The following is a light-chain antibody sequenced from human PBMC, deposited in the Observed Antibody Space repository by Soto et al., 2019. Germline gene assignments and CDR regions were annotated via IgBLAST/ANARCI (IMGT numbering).Light chain of an antibody. CDR3: QRTYNAPFT. CDR1: QSMGSW. V-gene: IGKV1-39*01. Sequence: DIQMTQSPSTLSASVGDRVTITCRASQSMGSWLAWYQQKPGQAPRVLITAASTLESGVPSRFSGSGSGTDFTLTINNLQPEDFATYYCQRTYNAPFTFGPGTKVDIK. CDR2: AAS. J-gene: IGKJ3*01.